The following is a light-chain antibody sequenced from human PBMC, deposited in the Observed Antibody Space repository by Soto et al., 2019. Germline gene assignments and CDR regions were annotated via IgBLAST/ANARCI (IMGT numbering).Light chain of an antibody. CDR1: SSDVGGYDY. Sequence: QSVLTKPASVSGSPGQSIAISCTGTSSDVGGYDYVSWYQQHPDKAPKLMIYEVTKRPSGVSNRFSGSKSGNTASLTISGLQPEDEADYYCSSHTSGSTRVFGSGTKVSVL. V-gene: IGLV2-14*01. CDR3: SSHTSGSTRV. J-gene: IGLJ1*01. CDR2: EVT.